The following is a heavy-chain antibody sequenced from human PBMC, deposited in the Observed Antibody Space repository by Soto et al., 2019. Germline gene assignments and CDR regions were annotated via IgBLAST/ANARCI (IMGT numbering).Heavy chain of an antibody. J-gene: IGHJ6*02. CDR2: ITFSGNTV. Sequence: LRLSCAASGFTFSDSYMSWIRQAPGKGLEWTSYITFSGNTVYYADSLKGRFTISRDNAKNSLYLQMNRLRAEDTAVYYCARVSWREKYGMDVWGQGATVTVSS. V-gene: IGHV3-11*01. CDR3: ARVSWREKYGMDV. CDR1: GFTFSDSY.